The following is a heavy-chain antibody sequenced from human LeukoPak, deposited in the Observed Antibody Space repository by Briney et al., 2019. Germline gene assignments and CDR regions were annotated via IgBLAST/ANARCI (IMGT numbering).Heavy chain of an antibody. CDR2: IKQDGSEK. J-gene: IGHJ4*02. CDR3: ARLGAYWSSTSCPGGFDY. Sequence: GGSLRLSCAASGFTFSGYWMSWVRQAPGKGLEWVANIKQDGSEKFYVDSVKGRFTISRDNAKNSLFLQMNSLRAEDTAVYYCARLGAYWSSTSCPGGFDYWGQGTLVTVSS. CDR1: GFTFSGYW. D-gene: IGHD2-2*01. V-gene: IGHV3-7*01.